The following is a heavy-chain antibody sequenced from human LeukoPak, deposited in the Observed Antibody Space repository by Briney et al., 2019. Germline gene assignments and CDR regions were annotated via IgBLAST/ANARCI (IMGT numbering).Heavy chain of an antibody. CDR2: ISGGGGTT. Sequence: GGSLRLSCAASGFTFSSYAMSWVRQAPGKGLEWVSAISGGGGTTYYADSVKGRFTISRDNSKNTLYLQMNSLTAEDTALYYCAKRAIAVAAYYFDYWGQGTLVTVSS. D-gene: IGHD6-19*01. CDR1: GFTFSSYA. V-gene: IGHV3-23*01. J-gene: IGHJ4*02. CDR3: AKRAIAVAAYYFDY.